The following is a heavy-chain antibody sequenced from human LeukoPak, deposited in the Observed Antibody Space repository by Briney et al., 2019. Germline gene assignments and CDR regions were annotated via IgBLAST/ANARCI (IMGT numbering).Heavy chain of an antibody. Sequence: GGSLRLSCAASGFTFNSYDMTWVRQAPGKGLEWVSGMSGSGRSTYYADSVKGRFTISRDNSKNTLYLQMNSLTAEDTAVYYCARDTSSSWYYWGQGTLVTVSS. CDR1: GFTFNSYD. J-gene: IGHJ4*02. V-gene: IGHV3-23*01. D-gene: IGHD6-13*01. CDR2: MSGSGRST. CDR3: ARDTSSSWYY.